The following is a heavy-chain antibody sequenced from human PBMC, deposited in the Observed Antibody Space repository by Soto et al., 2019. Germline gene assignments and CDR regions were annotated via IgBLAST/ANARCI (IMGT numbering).Heavy chain of an antibody. CDR2: INPNSGGT. CDR1: GYTFTGYY. CDR3: ARATGADKEDY. J-gene: IGHJ4*02. Sequence: ALLKVSCKASGYTFTGYYMHWVRQAPGQGLEWMGWINPNSGGTNYAQKFQGWVTMTRDTSISTAYMELSRLRSDDTAVYYCARATGADKEDYWGQGTLVTVSS. V-gene: IGHV1-2*04. D-gene: IGHD3-10*01.